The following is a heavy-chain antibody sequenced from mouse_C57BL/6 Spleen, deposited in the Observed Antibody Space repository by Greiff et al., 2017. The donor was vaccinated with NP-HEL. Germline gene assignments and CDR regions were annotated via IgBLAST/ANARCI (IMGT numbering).Heavy chain of an antibody. J-gene: IGHJ1*03. CDR2: IDPNSGGT. V-gene: IGHV1-72*01. D-gene: IGHD1-1*01. CDR3: ARTITTVVDWYFDV. Sequence: VQLQQSGAELVKPGASVKLSCKASGYTFTSYWMHWVKQRPGRGLEWIGRIDPNSGGTKYNEKFKSMATLTVDKPSSTAYLQLSSLTSEDSAVYYCARTITTVVDWYFDVWGTGTSVTVSS. CDR1: GYTFTSYW.